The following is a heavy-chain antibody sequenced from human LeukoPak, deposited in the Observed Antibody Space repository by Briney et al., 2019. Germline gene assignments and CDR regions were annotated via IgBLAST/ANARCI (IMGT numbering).Heavy chain of an antibody. CDR1: GFTFSSDW. V-gene: IGHV3-74*03. D-gene: IGHD3-10*01. Sequence: GGSLRLSCAASGFTFSSDWMHWVRQAPGKGLVWVSRINGDGSKTAYADSVEGRFTVSRDNAKNTLYLEMNSLRVEDTAVYYCARKLIGGYYYYMDVWGKGTTVTISS. CDR3: ARKLIGGYYYYMDV. CDR2: INGDGSKT. J-gene: IGHJ6*03.